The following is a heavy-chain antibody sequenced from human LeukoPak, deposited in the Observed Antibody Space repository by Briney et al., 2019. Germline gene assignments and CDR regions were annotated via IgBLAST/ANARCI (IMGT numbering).Heavy chain of an antibody. CDR1: GGXFSGYY. CDR2: INHSGYT. D-gene: IGHD3-9*01. CDR3: ARRPPIKYDILTGYYNFDS. Sequence: SETLSLTCAVYGGXFSGYYCTWIRQPPGKGLEWIGEINHSGYTKYNPSLKSRVNISADTSENQFSLKLSSVTAADTAVYYCARRPPIKYDILTGYYNFDSWGQGTLVTVSS. V-gene: IGHV4-34*01. J-gene: IGHJ4*02.